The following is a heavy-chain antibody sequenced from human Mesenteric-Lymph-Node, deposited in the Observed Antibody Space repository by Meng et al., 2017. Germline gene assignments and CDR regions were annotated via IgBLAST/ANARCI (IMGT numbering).Heavy chain of an antibody. CDR1: GFTFSSYG. CDR2: ISSNGGST. J-gene: IGHJ4*02. CDR3: ARVSDSGSYFDY. V-gene: IGHV3-64*02. Sequence: EVQLVEAGEGLVQPGGSLRLSCAASGFTFSSYGMHWVRQAPGKGLEYVSSISSNGGSTYYADSVKGRFTISRDNSKNTLYLQMGSLKAEDMAVYYCARVSDSGSYFDYWGQGTLVTSPQ. D-gene: IGHD3-10*01.